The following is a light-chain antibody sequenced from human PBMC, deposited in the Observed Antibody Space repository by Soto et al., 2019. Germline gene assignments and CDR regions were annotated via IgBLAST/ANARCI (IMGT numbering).Light chain of an antibody. Sequence: EIVLTQSPATLSLSPGERATLSCRASQSVNNYLAWYQQKPGQAPRLLIYDAPNRAAGIPARFSGSGSGTDFTLTISSLEPEDFAVFYCQQRSNWPLTFGGGTKVEIK. CDR1: QSVNNY. J-gene: IGKJ4*01. CDR2: DAP. V-gene: IGKV3-11*01. CDR3: QQRSNWPLT.